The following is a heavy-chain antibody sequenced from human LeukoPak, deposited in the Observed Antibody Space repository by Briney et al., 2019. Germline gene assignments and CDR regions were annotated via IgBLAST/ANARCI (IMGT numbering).Heavy chain of an antibody. CDR2: IYYSGST. J-gene: IGHJ6*02. V-gene: IGHV4-59*08. Sequence: PSETLSLTCTVSGGFISSYQWIWIRQPPGKGLEWIGSIYYSGSTDYNPSLKSRVTISVDTSKNQFSLNLSSVTAADTAVYYCARRGAARRYDGLDVWGQGTTVTVS. CDR3: ARRGAARRYDGLDV. CDR1: GGFISSYQ. D-gene: IGHD6-6*01.